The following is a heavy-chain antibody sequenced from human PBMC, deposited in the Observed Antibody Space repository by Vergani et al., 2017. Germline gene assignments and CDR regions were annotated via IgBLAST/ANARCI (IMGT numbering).Heavy chain of an antibody. J-gene: IGHJ4*02. CDR1: GYTLTDFF. V-gene: IGHV1-2*02. CDR2: FNPTGSR. CDR3: VRSRSFYFDN. Sequence: LVQSGPEVKEPGASVKVSCLVSGYTLTDFFLAWVRHIPGERPEWMCCFNPTGSRRYVEQFEGRVTRTTDTSLKTVFLEMTGLRSDDTAVYYCVRSRSFYFDNWGQGTLITVSS.